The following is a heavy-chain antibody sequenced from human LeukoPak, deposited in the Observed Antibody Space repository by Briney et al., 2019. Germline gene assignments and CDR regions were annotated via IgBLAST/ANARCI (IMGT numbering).Heavy chain of an antibody. V-gene: IGHV4-39*01. CDR1: GGSLSSSTYY. CDR2: IYYSGST. CDR3: ASRNYYGSGSYLHALDI. Sequence: SETLSLTCTVSGGSLSSSTYYWGWIRQPPGKGLEWIGSIYYSGSTYYNPSLKSRVTISVDTSKNQFSLKLSSVTAADTAVYYCASRNYYGSGSYLHALDIWGQGTMVTVSS. J-gene: IGHJ3*02. D-gene: IGHD3-10*01.